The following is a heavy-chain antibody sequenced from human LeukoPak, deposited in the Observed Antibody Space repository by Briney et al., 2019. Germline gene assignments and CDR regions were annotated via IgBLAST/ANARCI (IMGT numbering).Heavy chain of an antibody. CDR3: ARDSSGLGAFDI. D-gene: IGHD6-6*01. Sequence: ASVKVSCKVSGDTFSSFSMSWVRQAPGQGLEWMGGIIPIFGTTNYAQKFQGRVTITADESTSTAYMELSSLRSEDTAVYYCARDSSGLGAFDIWGQGTMVTVSS. V-gene: IGHV1-69*01. J-gene: IGHJ3*02. CDR1: GDTFSSFS. CDR2: IIPIFGTT.